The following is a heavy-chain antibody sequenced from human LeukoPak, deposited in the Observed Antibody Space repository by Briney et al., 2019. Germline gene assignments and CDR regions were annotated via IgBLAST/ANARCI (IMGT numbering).Heavy chain of an antibody. CDR1: GGSIGSYF. J-gene: IGHJ6*03. D-gene: IGHD6-6*01. Sequence: SETLSLTCTVSGGSIGSYFWTWIRQPAGKGLEWIGRIYSSGSTNYNPSLKSRVTMSIDMSKNQVSLKLSSVTAAVTAVYYCARGGGYSNTSPYYYMDVWGKGTTVTVSS. V-gene: IGHV4-4*07. CDR3: ARGGGYSNTSPYYYMDV. CDR2: IYSSGST.